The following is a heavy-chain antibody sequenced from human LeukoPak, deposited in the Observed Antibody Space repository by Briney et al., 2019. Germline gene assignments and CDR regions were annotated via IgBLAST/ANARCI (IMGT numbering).Heavy chain of an antibody. CDR2: INPCGGST. V-gene: IGHV1-46*01. CDR1: GYTFTSYY. CDR3: ARDQSIGYGDPGGNFDY. Sequence: GASVKVSCKASGYTFTSYYMHWVRQAPGQGLEWMGIINPCGGSTSYAQKFQGRVTMTRDTSTSTVYMELSSLRSEDTAVYYCARDQSIGYGDPGGNFDYWGQGTLVTVSS. J-gene: IGHJ4*02. D-gene: IGHD4-17*01.